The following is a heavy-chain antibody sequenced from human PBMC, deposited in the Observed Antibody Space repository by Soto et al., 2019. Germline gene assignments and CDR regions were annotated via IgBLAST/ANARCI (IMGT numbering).Heavy chain of an antibody. D-gene: IGHD6-19*01. CDR2: IYYSGST. CDR1: CVPISRHY. Sequence: SETLSLPFSVSCVPISRHYWGWIRPPPGKGLEWIGYIYYSGSTNYNPSLKSRVTISVDTSKNQFSLKLSSVTAADTAVYYCARGTVAGVDYGMDVWGQGTTVTVSS. V-gene: IGHV4-59*11. CDR3: ARGTVAGVDYGMDV. J-gene: IGHJ6*02.